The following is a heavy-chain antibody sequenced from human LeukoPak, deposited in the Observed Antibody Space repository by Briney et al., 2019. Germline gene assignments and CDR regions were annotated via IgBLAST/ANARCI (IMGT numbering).Heavy chain of an antibody. D-gene: IGHD3-16*01. CDR1: GGSISSYY. CDR3: ARGSLAYYYYSMDV. Sequence: SSETLSLTCTVSGGSISSYYWSWIRRPPGKGLEWIGYIYYSGTTYYNPSLKSRDTISVDTSKNQFSLKLSSVTAADTAVYYCARGSLAYYYYSMDVWGKGTTVTVSS. V-gene: IGHV4-59*01. J-gene: IGHJ6*03. CDR2: IYYSGTT.